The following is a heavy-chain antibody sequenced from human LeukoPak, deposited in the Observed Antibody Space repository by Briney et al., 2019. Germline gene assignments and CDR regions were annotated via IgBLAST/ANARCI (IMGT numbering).Heavy chain of an antibody. V-gene: IGHV4-59*08. D-gene: IGHD3-9*01. CDR1: GVSISSYY. CDR2: IYYSGST. Sequence: SETLSLTCTVSGVSISSYYWSWLRQPPGKGLEWMGYIYYSGSTNYNPSLKSRVTISVDTSNNQFSLKLSPVTAADTAVYYCAKRNYDILTGYYIGTFDYWGQGTLVTVSS. J-gene: IGHJ4*02. CDR3: AKRNYDILTGYYIGTFDY.